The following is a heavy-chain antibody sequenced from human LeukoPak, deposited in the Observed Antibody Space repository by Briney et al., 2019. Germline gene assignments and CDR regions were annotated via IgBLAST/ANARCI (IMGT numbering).Heavy chain of an antibody. Sequence: GGSLRLSCVASGLTVSNHWMSWVRQAPGKGLEWVAVISYDGSNKYYADSVKGRFTISRDNSKNTLYLQMNSLRAEDTAVYYCARDLLGDYYFDYWGQGTLVTVSS. D-gene: IGHD2-21*02. J-gene: IGHJ4*02. CDR1: GLTVSNHW. CDR3: ARDLLGDYYFDY. CDR2: ISYDGSNK. V-gene: IGHV3-30*03.